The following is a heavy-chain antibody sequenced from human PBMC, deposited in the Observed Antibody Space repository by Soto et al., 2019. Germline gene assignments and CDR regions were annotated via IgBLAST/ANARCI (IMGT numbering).Heavy chain of an antibody. Sequence: PGGSLRLSCAASGFTFSSYWMHWVRQAPGEGLVWVSRINSDGSSTSYADSVKGRFTISRDNAKNTLYLQMNSLRAEDTAVYYCARGALDKVAPITADGMDVWGQGTTVTVSS. CDR1: GFTFSSYW. CDR2: INSDGSST. CDR3: ARGALDKVAPITADGMDV. J-gene: IGHJ6*02. V-gene: IGHV3-74*01. D-gene: IGHD5-12*01.